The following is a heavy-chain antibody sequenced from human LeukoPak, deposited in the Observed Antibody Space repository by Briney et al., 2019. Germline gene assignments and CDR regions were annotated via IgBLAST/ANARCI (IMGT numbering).Heavy chain of an antibody. CDR1: GFTFSNYG. Sequence: PGGSLRLSCSASGFTFSNYGMSWVRQAPGKGLEWVSGIHGSSGSTYYADSVKGRSTISRDNSKNTLYLQMNSLRAKDTAVYYCARGYDFWSGYSFDYWGQGTLVTVSS. V-gene: IGHV3-23*01. CDR2: IHGSSGST. J-gene: IGHJ4*02. D-gene: IGHD3-3*01. CDR3: ARGYDFWSGYSFDY.